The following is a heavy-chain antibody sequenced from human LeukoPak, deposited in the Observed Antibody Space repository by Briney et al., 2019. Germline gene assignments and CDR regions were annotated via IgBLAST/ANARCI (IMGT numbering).Heavy chain of an antibody. CDR1: GFTFSSYS. J-gene: IGHJ6*03. CDR2: ISSSSSTI. CDR3: ARPPRGYSGYDYYYYYMDV. D-gene: IGHD5-12*01. Sequence: PGGSLRLSCAASGFTFSSYSMNWVRQAPGKGLEWVSYISSSSSTIYYADSVKGRFTISRDNAKNSLYLQMNSLRAEDTAVYYCARPPRGYSGYDYYYYYMDVWGKGTTVTVSS. V-gene: IGHV3-48*01.